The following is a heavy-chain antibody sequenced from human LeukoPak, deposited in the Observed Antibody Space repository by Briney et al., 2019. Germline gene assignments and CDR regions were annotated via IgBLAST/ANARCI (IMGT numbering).Heavy chain of an antibody. J-gene: IGHJ5*02. CDR3: ARGRHNWFDP. CDR2: INHSGST. V-gene: IGHV4-34*01. Sequence: SETLSLTCAVYGGSFSGYYWSWIRQPPGKGLEWIGEINHSGSTNYNPSLKSRVTISVDTSKNQFSLKLSSVTAADTAVYYCARGRHNWFDPWGQGTLVTVSP. CDR1: GGSFSGYY.